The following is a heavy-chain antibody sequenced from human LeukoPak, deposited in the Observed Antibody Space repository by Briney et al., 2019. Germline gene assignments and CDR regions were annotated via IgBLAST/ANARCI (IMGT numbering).Heavy chain of an antibody. Sequence: SETLSLTCTVSGGSISSYYRSWIRQPPGKGLEWIGYIYTSGSTNYNPSLKSRVTISVDTSKNQFSLKLSSVTAADTAVYYCARHRGIAAAGSPFDYWGQGTLVTVSS. D-gene: IGHD6-13*01. V-gene: IGHV4-4*09. CDR3: ARHRGIAAAGSPFDY. CDR2: IYTSGST. J-gene: IGHJ4*02. CDR1: GGSISSYY.